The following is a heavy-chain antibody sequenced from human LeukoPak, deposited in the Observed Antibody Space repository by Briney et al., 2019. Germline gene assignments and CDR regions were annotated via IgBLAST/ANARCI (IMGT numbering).Heavy chain of an antibody. Sequence: SCAASGFTFSSYGISWVRQVPGQGLEWMGWISAYNGNTNYAQKLQGRVTMTTDTSTSTAYMELRSLRSDDTAVYYCARNYYGSGSYYIDYYYYMDVWGKGTTVTVSS. J-gene: IGHJ6*03. V-gene: IGHV1-18*01. CDR1: GFTFSSYG. CDR2: ISAYNGNT. D-gene: IGHD3-10*01. CDR3: ARNYYGSGSYYIDYYYYMDV.